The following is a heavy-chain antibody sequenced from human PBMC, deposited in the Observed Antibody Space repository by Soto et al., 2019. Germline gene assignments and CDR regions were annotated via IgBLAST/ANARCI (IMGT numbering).Heavy chain of an antibody. Sequence: EVQLVESGGGLVMPEESLRLSCAASGFTFIGYNMKWVRQAPGKGLEWVASISTSSIEIFYSDLVRGRFTIFRDNARNSLYLQMNSLRAEDTAVYYCANIGDHAGFDVWGQGTTVTVSS. CDR1: GFTFIGYN. D-gene: IGHD4-17*01. J-gene: IGHJ3*01. V-gene: IGHV3-21*06. CDR2: ISTSSIEI. CDR3: ANIGDHAGFDV.